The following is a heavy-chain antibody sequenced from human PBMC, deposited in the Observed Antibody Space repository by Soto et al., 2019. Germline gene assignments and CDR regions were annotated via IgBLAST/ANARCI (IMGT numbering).Heavy chain of an antibody. V-gene: IGHV3-7*01. CDR1: GFTFSSYW. CDR3: ARGGSPLYYYYYGMDV. CDR2: IKQDGSEK. D-gene: IGHD1-1*01. Sequence: GGSLRLSCAASGFTFSSYWMSWVRQAPGKGLEWVANIKQDGSEKYYVDSVKGRFTISRDNAKNSLYLQMNSLRAEDTAVYYCARGGSPLYYYYYGMDVWGQGTTVTVSS. J-gene: IGHJ6*02.